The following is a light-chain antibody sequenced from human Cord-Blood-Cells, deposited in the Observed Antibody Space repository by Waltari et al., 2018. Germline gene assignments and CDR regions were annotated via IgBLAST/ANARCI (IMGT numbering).Light chain of an antibody. J-gene: IGLJ3*02. Sequence: QSALTQPASVSGSPGQSITISCTGTSSAVGSYNLVSWYQQHPGKAPKLMIYEGSKRPLGVSNRFSGSKSGNTASLTISGLQAEDEADYYCCSYAGSSTWVFGGGTKLTVL. V-gene: IGLV2-23*01. CDR3: CSYAGSSTWV. CDR2: EGS. CDR1: SSAVGSYNL.